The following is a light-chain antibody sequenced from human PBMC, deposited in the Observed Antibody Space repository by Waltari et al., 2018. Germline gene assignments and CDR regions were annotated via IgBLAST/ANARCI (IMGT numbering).Light chain of an antibody. V-gene: IGKV3D-15*01. CDR2: GAS. CDR3: QQNSDWPHS. Sequence: EIVMTQSPATLSLSPGERATLSCRARQSVSSSLAWYKQKPGQAPRLLIYGASSRATGIPDGFSGSGSGTEFTLTISSLEPEDVAVYYCQQNSDWPHSFGQGTKVEIK. CDR1: QSVSSS. J-gene: IGKJ2*03.